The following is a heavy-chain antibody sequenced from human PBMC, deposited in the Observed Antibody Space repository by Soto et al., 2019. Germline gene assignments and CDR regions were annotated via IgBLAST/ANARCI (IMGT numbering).Heavy chain of an antibody. CDR3: ARDVPNWNVDS. J-gene: IGHJ4*02. V-gene: IGHV3-21*03. CDR1: GFSFSTYS. Sequence: EVQLVESGGGLVKPGGSLRLSCAASGFSFSTYSMNWVRQAPGKGLEWVSSIIGSSTYIFYADSVKGRFTISRDNAKNSLYLQMNILRAEDTAVYYCARDVPNWNVDSGGQGTLVTVSS. D-gene: IGHD1-1*01. CDR2: IIGSSTYI.